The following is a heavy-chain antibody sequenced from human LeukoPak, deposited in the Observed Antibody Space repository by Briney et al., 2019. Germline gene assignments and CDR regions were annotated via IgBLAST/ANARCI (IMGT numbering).Heavy chain of an antibody. CDR2: IRYDGSNK. J-gene: IGHJ5*02. V-gene: IGHV3-30*02. CDR3: ARDPPGNYYDGSGYYS. D-gene: IGHD3-22*01. Sequence: GGSLRLSCVVSGFTISSYGMHWVRQAPGKGLEWVAFIRYDGSNKKYADSVKGRFTISRDDAKNSLYLQMNSLRVEDTAVYYCARDPPGNYYDGSGYYSWGQGTLVTVSS. CDR1: GFTISSYG.